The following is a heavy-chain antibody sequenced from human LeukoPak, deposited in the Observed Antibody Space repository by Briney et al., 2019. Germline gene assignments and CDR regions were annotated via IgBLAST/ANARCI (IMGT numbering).Heavy chain of an antibody. D-gene: IGHD3-10*01. CDR3: ARDFGYYGSGSYAWYFDL. V-gene: IGHV4-4*02. Sequence: SETLSLTCAVSGGSISSSNWWSWVRQPPGKGLEWIGEIYHSGSTNYNPSLKSRVTISADKSKNQFSLKLSSVTAADTAVYYCARDFGYYGSGSYAWYFDLWGRGTLVTVSS. J-gene: IGHJ2*01. CDR2: IYHSGST. CDR1: GGSISSSNW.